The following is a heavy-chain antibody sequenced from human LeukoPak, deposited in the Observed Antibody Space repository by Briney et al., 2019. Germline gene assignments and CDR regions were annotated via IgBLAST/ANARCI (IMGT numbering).Heavy chain of an antibody. V-gene: IGHV3-30-3*01. Sequence: GGSLRLSCAASGFTFSSYAMHWVRQAPGKGLEWVAVISYDGSNKYYADSVKGRFTISRDNAKNSLYLQMNSLRAEDTAVYYCAREKWGSASDYWGQGTLVTVSS. CDR1: GFTFSSYA. D-gene: IGHD1-26*01. CDR3: AREKWGSASDY. CDR2: ISYDGSNK. J-gene: IGHJ4*02.